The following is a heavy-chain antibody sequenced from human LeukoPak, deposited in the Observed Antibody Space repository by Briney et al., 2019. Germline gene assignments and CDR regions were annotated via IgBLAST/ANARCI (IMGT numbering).Heavy chain of an antibody. Sequence: SETLSLTCTVSGGSISSYYWSWIRQPPGKGLEWIGYIYYSGSTNYNPSLKSRVTISVDTSKNQFSLKLSSVTAADTAVYYCARRTVTQFDYWGQGTLVTVSS. J-gene: IGHJ4*02. CDR3: ARRTVTQFDY. D-gene: IGHD4-11*01. CDR1: GGSISSYY. V-gene: IGHV4-59*08. CDR2: IYYSGST.